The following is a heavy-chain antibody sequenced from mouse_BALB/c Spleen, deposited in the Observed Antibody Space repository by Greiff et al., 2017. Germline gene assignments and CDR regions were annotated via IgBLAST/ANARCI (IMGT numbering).Heavy chain of an antibody. V-gene: IGHV1-87*01. CDR2: IYPGDGDT. Sequence: QVQLQQSGAELARPGASVKLSCKASGYTFTSYWMQWVKQRPGQGLEWIGAIYPGDGDTRYTQKFKGKATLTADKSSSTAYMQLSSLASEDSAVYYCAREGKYYAMDYWGQGTSVTVSS. CDR3: AREGKYYAMDY. J-gene: IGHJ4*01. CDR1: GYTFTSYW.